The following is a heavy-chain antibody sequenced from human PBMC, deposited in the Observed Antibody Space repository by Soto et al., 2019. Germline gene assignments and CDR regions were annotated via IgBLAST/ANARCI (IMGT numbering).Heavy chain of an antibody. CDR3: ARDAREELRFGEIPDY. CDR2: ISAYNGNT. V-gene: IGHV1-18*01. J-gene: IGHJ4*02. CDR1: GYTFTSYG. D-gene: IGHD3-10*01. Sequence: ASVKVSCKASGYTFTSYGISWVRQAPGQGLEWMGWISAYNGNTNYAQKLQGRVTMTTDTSTSTAYMELRSLRSDDTAVYYCARDAREELRFGEIPDYWGQGALVTVSS.